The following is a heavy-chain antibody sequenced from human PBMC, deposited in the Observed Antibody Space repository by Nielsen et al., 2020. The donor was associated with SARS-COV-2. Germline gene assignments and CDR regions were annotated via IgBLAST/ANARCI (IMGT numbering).Heavy chain of an antibody. CDR3: ARGARIQLWSTGGYYYYYGMDV. D-gene: IGHD5-18*01. CDR2: INPSGDYT. V-gene: IGHV1-46*01. J-gene: IGHJ6*02. Sequence: ASVKVSCKTSEYTFTSDHMHWVRQAPGQGFEWMGIINPSGDYTTYAQRFQGRVTVTRDTSTSTVYMELSSLRSEDTAVYYCARGARIQLWSTGGYYYYYGMDVWGQGTTVTVSS. CDR1: EYTFTSDH.